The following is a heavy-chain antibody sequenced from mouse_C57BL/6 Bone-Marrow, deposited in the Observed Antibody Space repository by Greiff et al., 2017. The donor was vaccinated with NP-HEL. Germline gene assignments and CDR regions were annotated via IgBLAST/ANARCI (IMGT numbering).Heavy chain of an antibody. V-gene: IGHV1-50*01. CDR2: IDPSDSYT. CDR1: GYTFTTYW. CDR3: ARKAYYGRSYEFAY. Sequence: QVQLQQPGAELVKPGASVKLSCKASGYTFTTYWMQWVKQRPGQGLEWIGEIDPSDSYTNYNQKVKGKVTLTVDTSSSTANMQLSSLTSEDSAVYYCARKAYYGRSYEFAYWGQGTLVTVSA. J-gene: IGHJ3*01. D-gene: IGHD1-1*01.